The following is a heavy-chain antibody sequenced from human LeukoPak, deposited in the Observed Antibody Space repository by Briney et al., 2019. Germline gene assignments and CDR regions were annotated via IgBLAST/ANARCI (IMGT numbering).Heavy chain of an antibody. CDR1: GLTFNRDW. J-gene: IGHJ3*02. Sequence: PGGSLRLSCTNSGLTFNRDWMGWLRQAPGKGLEWLAHIKPDESRIFYADSVKGRFALSRDNAKNSVHLQMNSLRAEDTAVYFCARLILWETSNAFDIWGQGTMVTVSS. CDR2: IKPDESRI. CDR3: ARLILWETSNAFDI. D-gene: IGHD1-26*01. V-gene: IGHV3-7*03.